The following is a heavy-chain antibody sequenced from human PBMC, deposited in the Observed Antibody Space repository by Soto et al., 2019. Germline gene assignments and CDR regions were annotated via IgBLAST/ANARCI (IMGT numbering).Heavy chain of an antibody. J-gene: IGHJ6*02. V-gene: IGHV3-21*01. D-gene: IGHD3-3*01. CDR2: ISSSSSYI. CDR1: GFTFSSYS. Sequence: GSLRLSCAASGFTFSSYSMNWVRQAPGKGLEWVSSISSSSSYIYYADSVKGRFTISRDNAKNSLYLQMNSLRAEDTAVYYCARVGYYDFWSGYYGDYYGMDVWRQGTTVTVSS. CDR3: ARVGYYDFWSGYYGDYYGMDV.